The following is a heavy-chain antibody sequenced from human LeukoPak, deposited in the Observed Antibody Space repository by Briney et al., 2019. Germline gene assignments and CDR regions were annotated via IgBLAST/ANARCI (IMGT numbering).Heavy chain of an antibody. J-gene: IGHJ5*02. V-gene: IGHV4-31*03. CDR3: AREGALNWFDP. Sequence: SETLSLTCTVSGGSISSGGYYWSWIRQHPGTGLEWLGYIYYSGSTYYNPSLKSRVTISVDTSKNQFSLKLSSVTAADTAVYYCAREGALNWFDPWGQETLVTVSS. CDR1: GGSISSGGYY. D-gene: IGHD3-16*01. CDR2: IYYSGST.